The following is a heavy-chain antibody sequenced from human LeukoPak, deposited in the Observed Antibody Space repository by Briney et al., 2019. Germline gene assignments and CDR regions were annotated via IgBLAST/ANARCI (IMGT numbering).Heavy chain of an antibody. CDR1: GGTFSSYA. CDR2: ISAYNGNT. CDR3: ARDRGNYYDSSGYLDAFDI. J-gene: IGHJ3*02. Sequence: GASVKVSCKASGGTFSSYAISWVRQAPGQGLEWMGWISAYNGNTNYAQKLQGRVTMTTDTSTSTAYMELRSLRSDDTAVYYCARDRGNYYDSSGYLDAFDIWGQGTMVTVSS. D-gene: IGHD3-22*01. V-gene: IGHV1-18*01.